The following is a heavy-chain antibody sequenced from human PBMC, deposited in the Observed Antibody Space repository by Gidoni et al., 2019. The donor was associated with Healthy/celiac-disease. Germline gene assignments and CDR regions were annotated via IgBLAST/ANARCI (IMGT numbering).Heavy chain of an antibody. V-gene: IGHV4-34*01. CDR3: ASWGPIAAAVG. D-gene: IGHD6-13*01. CDR1: GGSFSGYY. CDR2: INHSGST. J-gene: IGHJ4*02. Sequence: QVQLQPWGAGLLKPSETLSLTCAVYGGSFSGYYWSWIRQPPGKGLEWIGEINHSGSTNYNPSLKSRVTISVDTSKNQFSLKLSSVTAADTAVYYCASWGPIAAAVGWGQGTLVTVSS.